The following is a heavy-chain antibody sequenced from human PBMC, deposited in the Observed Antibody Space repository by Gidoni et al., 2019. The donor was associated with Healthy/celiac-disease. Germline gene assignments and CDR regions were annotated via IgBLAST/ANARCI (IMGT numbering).Heavy chain of an antibody. J-gene: IGHJ4*02. CDR1: GYTFTRYY. Sequence: QVQLVQSGAEVKKPGASVKVSCKAFGYTFTRYYMLWVRQAPGQGLEWMGKINHSGGSTSYAKKFQGRVTMTRDTSTSTVYMELSSLRSEDTAVYYCARESDTAMVHFDYWGQGTLVTVSS. CDR3: ARESDTAMVHFDY. D-gene: IGHD5-18*01. V-gene: IGHV1-46*03. CDR2: INHSGGST.